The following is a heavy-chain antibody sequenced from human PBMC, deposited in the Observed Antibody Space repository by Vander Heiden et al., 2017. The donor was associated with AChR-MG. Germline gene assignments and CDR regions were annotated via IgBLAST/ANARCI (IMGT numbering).Heavy chain of an antibody. D-gene: IGHD3-16*02. J-gene: IGHJ4*02. CDR2: INPSGGGT. V-gene: IGHV1-46*01. Sequence: QVQLVQSGAEVKKPGASVKVSCKASGYTFTSYYMHWVRQAPGQGLEWMGIINPSGGGTSYAQKFQGRVTMTRDTSTSTVYMELSSLRSEDTAVYYCARILGGELSSYWGQGTLVTVSS. CDR1: GYTFTSYY. CDR3: ARILGGELSSY.